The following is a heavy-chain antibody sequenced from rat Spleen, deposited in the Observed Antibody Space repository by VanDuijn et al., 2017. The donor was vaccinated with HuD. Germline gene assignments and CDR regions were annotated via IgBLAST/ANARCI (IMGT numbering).Heavy chain of an antibody. CDR1: GFTYTNYV. CDR2: IIYDGSST. CDR3: ARQMWGGYFDF. V-gene: IGHV5-29*01. J-gene: IGHJ1*01. Sequence: EVQLVESGGGLVQPGRSLKLSCAASGFTYTNYVMAWVRQAPTKGLEWVATIIYDGSSTYYRDSVKGRFTISRDNAKSTLYLQMDSLRSEDTATYYCARQMWGGYFDFWGPGTMVTVSS.